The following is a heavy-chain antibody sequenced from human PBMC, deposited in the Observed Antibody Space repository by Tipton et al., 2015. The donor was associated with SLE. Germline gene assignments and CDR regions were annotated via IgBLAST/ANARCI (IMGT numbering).Heavy chain of an antibody. D-gene: IGHD1-1*01. CDR1: GSSLTGSY. J-gene: IGHJ3*02. CDR2: INHSGST. CDR3: ARNLGPTEDTPGYTDVFDI. V-gene: IGHV4-34*01. Sequence: GLVKPSETLSLTCTVSGSSLTGSYWSWIRQPPGKGLEWIGEINHSGSTNYNPPLKSRCTISFDTSKNLFSLSLSSVTAADTGLYFCARNLGPTEDTPGYTDVFDIWGQGTMVTVS.